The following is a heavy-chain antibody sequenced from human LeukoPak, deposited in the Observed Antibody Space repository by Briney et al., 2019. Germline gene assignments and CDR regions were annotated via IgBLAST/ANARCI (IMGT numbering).Heavy chain of an antibody. Sequence: PGRSLRLSCAASGFTFSNYAMHWVRQAPGKGLEWVAVISYDGHYKYYADSVKGRFTISRDNSRNTPYLQMNSLRGEDTAVYYCARDHAADIVATGEDYWGQGTLVTVSS. CDR2: ISYDGHYK. D-gene: IGHD5-12*01. CDR3: ARDHAADIVATGEDY. V-gene: IGHV3-30-3*01. J-gene: IGHJ4*02. CDR1: GFTFSNYA.